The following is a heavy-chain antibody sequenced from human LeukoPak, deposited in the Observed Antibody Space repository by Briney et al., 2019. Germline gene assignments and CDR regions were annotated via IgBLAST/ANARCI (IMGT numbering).Heavy chain of an antibody. D-gene: IGHD7-27*01. Sequence: GGSLRLSCSASGFTFSNYAMNWVRLAPGKGLEWVSGISGSGDTTTYADSVKGRFTISRDNSKNTVFLQLNSLGAEDTAVYYCANPWGSGWYFDVWGRGTLVTVSS. V-gene: IGHV3-23*01. CDR3: ANPWGSGWYFDV. J-gene: IGHJ2*01. CDR2: ISGSGDTT. CDR1: GFTFSNYA.